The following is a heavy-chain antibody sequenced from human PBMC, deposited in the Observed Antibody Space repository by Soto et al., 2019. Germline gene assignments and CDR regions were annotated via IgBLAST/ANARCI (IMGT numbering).Heavy chain of an antibody. CDR2: IYWDDDK. CDR1: GFSLDTSGVG. D-gene: IGHD3-3*01. V-gene: IGHV2-5*02. CDR3: SHMESRVASYGLDV. J-gene: IGHJ6*02. Sequence: QITLKESGPTLVKPTQTLTLTCTFSGFSLDTSGVGVAWIRQPPGKALEWLTLIYWDDDKRYSPSLRSRLTITKPTLXNRVVLTMTNMDPVDTATYYCSHMESRVASYGLDVWGQGTTVTVSS.